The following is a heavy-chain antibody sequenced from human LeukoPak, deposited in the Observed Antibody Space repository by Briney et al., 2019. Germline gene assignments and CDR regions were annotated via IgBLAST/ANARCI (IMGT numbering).Heavy chain of an antibody. CDR2: IKQDGSEK. CDR1: GFTFSSYW. D-gene: IGHD3-3*01. CDR3: ARDQGYDFWSGYYGENNDY. Sequence: PGGSLRLSCAASGFTFSSYWMSWVRQAPGKGLEWVANIKQDGSEKYYVDSVKGRFTIGRDNAQNSLYLQMNSLRAEDTAVYYCARDQGYDFWSGYYGENNDYWGQGTLVTVSS. J-gene: IGHJ4*02. V-gene: IGHV3-7*01.